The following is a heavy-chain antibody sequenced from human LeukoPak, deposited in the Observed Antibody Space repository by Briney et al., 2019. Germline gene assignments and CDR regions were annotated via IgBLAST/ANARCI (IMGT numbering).Heavy chain of an antibody. CDR3: ATNDIVVVPAAFPDDAFDI. D-gene: IGHD2-2*01. CDR1: GYTLTELS. CDR2: FDPEDGET. V-gene: IGHV1-24*01. Sequence: ASVKVSCKVSGYTLTELSMHWVRQAPGKGLEWMGGFDPEDGETIYAQKFQGRVTMTEDTSTDTAYMELSSLRSEDTAVCYCATNDIVVVPAAFPDDAFDIWGQGTMVTVSS. J-gene: IGHJ3*02.